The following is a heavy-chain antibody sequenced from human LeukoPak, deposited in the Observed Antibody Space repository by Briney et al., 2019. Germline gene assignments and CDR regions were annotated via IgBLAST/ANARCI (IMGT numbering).Heavy chain of an antibody. Sequence: ASVKVSCKASGYIFRGYYMHWLRPAPGQGLEWMGWINPNSGGEDYEQKFQGRVTMTRDPSISTAYMALSRLRSDDTAVYYCAKGPPEYCSGGSCHSGRNWIDPWGQGTLVTVSS. CDR1: GYIFRGYY. D-gene: IGHD2-15*01. CDR3: AKGPPEYCSGGSCHSGRNWIDP. CDR2: INPNSGGE. V-gene: IGHV1-2*02. J-gene: IGHJ5*02.